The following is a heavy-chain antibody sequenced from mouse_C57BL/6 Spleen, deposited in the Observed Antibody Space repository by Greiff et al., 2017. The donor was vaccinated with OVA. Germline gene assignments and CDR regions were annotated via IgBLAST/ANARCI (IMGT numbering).Heavy chain of an antibody. D-gene: IGHD2-5*01. Sequence: QVQLQQPGAELVKPGASVKLSCKASGYTFTSYWMHWVKQRAGQGLEWIGMIHPNSGSTNYNEKFKSKATLTVDKSSSTAYMQLSSLTSEDSAVYYCAREEAYYSNSAWFAYWGQGTLVTVSA. CDR1: GYTFTSYW. J-gene: IGHJ3*01. CDR3: AREEAYYSNSAWFAY. CDR2: IHPNSGST. V-gene: IGHV1-64*01.